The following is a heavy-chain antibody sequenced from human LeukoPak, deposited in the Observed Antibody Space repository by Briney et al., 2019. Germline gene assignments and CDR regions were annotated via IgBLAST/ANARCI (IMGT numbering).Heavy chain of an antibody. D-gene: IGHD3-10*01. CDR3: ARDGYYGSGSYYDY. CDR1: GGTFSSYA. V-gene: IGHV1-69*05. J-gene: IGHJ4*02. Sequence: SVKVSCKASGGTFSSYAISWVLQAPGQGLEWMGRIIPIFGTANYAQKFQGRVTITTDESTSTAYMELSSLRSEDTAVYYCARDGYYGSGSYYDYWGQGTLVTVSS. CDR2: IIPIFGTA.